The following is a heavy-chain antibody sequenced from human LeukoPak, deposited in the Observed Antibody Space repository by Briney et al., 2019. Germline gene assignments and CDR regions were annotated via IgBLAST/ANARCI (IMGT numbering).Heavy chain of an antibody. J-gene: IGHJ6*02. V-gene: IGHV1-18*01. CDR2: ISAYNGNT. CDR3: ARDFRPDLYGSEPYYYYGMDV. Sequence: ASVKVSCKASGYTFTSYGISWVRQAPGQGLEWMGWISAYNGNTNYAQKLQGRVTMITDTSTSTAYMELRSLRSDDTAVYYCARDFRPDLYGSEPYYYYGMDVWGQGTTVTVSS. CDR1: GYTFTSYG. D-gene: IGHD3-10*01.